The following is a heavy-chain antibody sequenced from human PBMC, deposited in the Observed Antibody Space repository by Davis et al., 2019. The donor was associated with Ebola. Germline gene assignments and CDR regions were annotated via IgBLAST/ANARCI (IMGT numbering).Heavy chain of an antibody. D-gene: IGHD2/OR15-2a*01. J-gene: IGHJ4*02. CDR1: GYSFTTYW. Sequence: GESLKISCKGSGYSFTTYWIAWVRQTPGKGLEWMGIIYAGDSHTRYSPSFQGQVTISVDKSISTAYLQWRSLKASDTAIYYCARLWDTSMPTPPDYWGQGTLVTVSS. CDR3: ARLWDTSMPTPPDY. CDR2: IYAGDSHT. V-gene: IGHV5-51*01.